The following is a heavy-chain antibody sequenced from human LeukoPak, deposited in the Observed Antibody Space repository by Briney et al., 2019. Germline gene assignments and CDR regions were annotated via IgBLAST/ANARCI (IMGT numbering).Heavy chain of an antibody. CDR2: INHSGST. CDR3: ARAPRFDP. J-gene: IGHJ5*02. Sequence: SETLSLTCTVSGYSISSGYYWAWLRQSPGKGLEWIGEINHSGSTNYNPSLKSRVTISVDTSKNQFSLKLSSVTAADTAVYYCARAPRFDPWGQGTLVTVSS. CDR1: GYSISSGYY. V-gene: IGHV4-38-2*02.